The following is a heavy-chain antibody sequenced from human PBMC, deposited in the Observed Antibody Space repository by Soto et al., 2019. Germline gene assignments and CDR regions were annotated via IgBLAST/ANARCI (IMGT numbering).Heavy chain of an antibody. CDR1: GFTFSSYA. J-gene: IGHJ3*02. CDR2: ISSNGGST. CDR3: ARKGPPRDAFDI. V-gene: IGHV3-64*01. Sequence: EVQLVESGGGLVQPGGSLRLSCAASGFTFSSYAMHWVRQAPGKGLEYVSVISSNGGSTYYANSVKGRFTISRDNSKNTLYLQMGSLRAEDMAVYYCARKGPPRDAFDIWGQGTMVTVSS.